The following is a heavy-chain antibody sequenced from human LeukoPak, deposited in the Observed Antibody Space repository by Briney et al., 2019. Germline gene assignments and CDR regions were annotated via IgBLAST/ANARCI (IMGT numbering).Heavy chain of an antibody. J-gene: IGHJ6*03. CDR3: ARMPSTEIYYFYYMDV. Sequence: GGSLRLSCAASGFTFSSYAMNWVRQAPGKGLEWVSGISANSVSTYYADSVKGRFTISRDNSKNTLFLQLDSLRAEDTAVYYCARMPSTEIYYFYYMDVWGKGAPVTVSS. D-gene: IGHD2-2*01. CDR1: GFTFSSYA. CDR2: ISANSVST. V-gene: IGHV3-23*01.